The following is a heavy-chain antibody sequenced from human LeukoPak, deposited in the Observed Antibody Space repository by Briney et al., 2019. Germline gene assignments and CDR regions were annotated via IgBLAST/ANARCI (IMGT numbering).Heavy chain of an antibody. CDR3: ARGGDSSGYSLSLTY. J-gene: IGHJ4*02. Sequence: GGSVRLSCAASRFIFSDYYMSWTRQAPGKGLEWVSYISSSTRYTNYADSVKGRFTISRDNARNSLYLQMNSLRAEDTAVYYCARGGDSSGYSLSLTYWGQPTVVVDSS. CDR2: ISSSTRYT. V-gene: IGHV3-11*06. D-gene: IGHD3-22*01. CDR1: RFIFSDYY.